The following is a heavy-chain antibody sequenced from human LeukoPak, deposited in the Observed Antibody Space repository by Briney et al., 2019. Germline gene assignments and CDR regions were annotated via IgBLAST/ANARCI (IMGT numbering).Heavy chain of an antibody. J-gene: IGHJ4*02. CDR1: GFSLSTSGVG. Sequence: SGPTLVKPTQTLTPTCTFSGFSLSTSGVGVGWIRQPPGKALEWLALIYWDDDKRYSPSLKCRLTITKDTSKNQVVLTMTNMDPVDTATYYCAHVPDGYSSGWYVRYWGQGTLVTVSS. CDR3: AHVPDGYSSGWYVRY. D-gene: IGHD6-19*01. CDR2: IYWDDDK. V-gene: IGHV2-5*02.